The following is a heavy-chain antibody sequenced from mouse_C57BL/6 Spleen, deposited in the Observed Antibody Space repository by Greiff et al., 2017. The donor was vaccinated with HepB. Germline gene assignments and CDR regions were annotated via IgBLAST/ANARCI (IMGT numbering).Heavy chain of an antibody. CDR2: INPYNGGT. CDR3: AREGYGNYPFDY. CDR1: GYTFTDYY. J-gene: IGHJ2*01. V-gene: IGHV1-19*01. Sequence: EVQLQQSGPVLVKPGASVKMSCKASGYTFTDYYMNWVKQSHGKSLEWIGVINPYNGGTSYNQKFKGKATLTVDKSSSTAYMELNSLTSEDSAVYYCAREGYGNYPFDYWGQGTTLTVSS. D-gene: IGHD2-1*01.